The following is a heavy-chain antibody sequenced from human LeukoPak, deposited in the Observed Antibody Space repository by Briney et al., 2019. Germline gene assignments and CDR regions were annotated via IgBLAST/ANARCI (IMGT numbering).Heavy chain of an antibody. Sequence: GGSLRLSCAASAFTFRNYAMHWLRQAPGKGLEWVAVIASDGNDKHLADSVKGRFAISRDNSRNTLYLQMNSLRTEDTAVYYCAKDGAMAEARYYFDYWGQGTPVTVSS. CDR3: AKDGAMAEARYYFDY. V-gene: IGHV3-30*18. J-gene: IGHJ4*02. CDR2: IASDGNDK. D-gene: IGHD6-6*01. CDR1: AFTFRNYA.